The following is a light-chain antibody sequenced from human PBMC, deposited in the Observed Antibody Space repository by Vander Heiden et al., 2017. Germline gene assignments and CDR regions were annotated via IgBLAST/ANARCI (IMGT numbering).Light chain of an antibody. CDR2: DVT. J-gene: IGLJ2*01. CDR1: SSDVGGYSY. CDR3: CSYAGSYTI. Sequence: QSALTQPRSVSGSPGQSVTISSTGTSSDVGGYSYVSWYQQYPGKVPKRMIYDVTQRPSGVPDRFSGSKSGNTASLTISGLQAEDEADYYCCSYAGSYTIFGGGTRLTVL. V-gene: IGLV2-11*01.